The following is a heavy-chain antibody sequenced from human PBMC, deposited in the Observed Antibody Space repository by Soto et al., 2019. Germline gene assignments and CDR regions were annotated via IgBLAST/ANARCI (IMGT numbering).Heavy chain of an antibody. CDR3: ASGSAMPNDYYYYGMDV. CDR1: GGTFSSYA. D-gene: IGHD2-2*01. J-gene: IGHJ6*02. Sequence: GASVKVSGKASGGTFSSYAISWVRQAPGQGLEWMGGIIPIFGTANYAQKFQGRVTITADESTSTAYMELSSLRSEDTAVYYCASGSAMPNDYYYYGMDVWGQGTTVTVSS. CDR2: IIPIFGTA. V-gene: IGHV1-69*13.